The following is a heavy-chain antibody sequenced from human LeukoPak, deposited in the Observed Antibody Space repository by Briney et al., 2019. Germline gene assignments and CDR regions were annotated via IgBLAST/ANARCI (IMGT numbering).Heavy chain of an antibody. Sequence: PGGSLRLSCAASGFTVSSNYMSWVRQAPGKGLEWVSVIYSGGSTYYADSVKGRFTISRDNSKNTLYLQMNSLRAEDTAVYYCAKTPQDIVATNVNYWGQGTLVTVSS. J-gene: IGHJ4*02. CDR2: IYSGGST. CDR3: AKTPQDIVATNVNY. V-gene: IGHV3-53*01. D-gene: IGHD5-12*01. CDR1: GFTVSSNY.